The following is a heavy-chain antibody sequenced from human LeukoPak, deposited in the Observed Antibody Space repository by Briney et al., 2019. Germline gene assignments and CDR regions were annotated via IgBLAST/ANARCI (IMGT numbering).Heavy chain of an antibody. CDR2: IYSDGRT. D-gene: IGHD1-26*01. CDR3: AKDGGERGSYFDY. Sequence: QPGGSLRLSCAASGFTFDDYVMSWVRQAPGKGLEWVSLIYSDGRTDYADSVKGRFTISRDNSKNSLYLQMNSLRAEDTALYYCAKDGGERGSYFDYWGQGTLVTVSS. J-gene: IGHJ4*02. CDR1: GFTFDDYV. V-gene: IGHV3-43D*04.